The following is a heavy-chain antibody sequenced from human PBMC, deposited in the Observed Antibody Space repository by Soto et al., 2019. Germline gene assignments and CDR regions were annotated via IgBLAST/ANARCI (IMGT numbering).Heavy chain of an antibody. Sequence: EVQLLESGGGLVQPGGSLRLSCAASGFTFSSYAMSWVRQAPGKGLEWVSAISGSGGSTYYADSVKGRFTISRDNSKHTLYLQMNSLRAEDTAVYYCAESPYSSGWYDWYFDLWGRGTLVTVSS. CDR2: ISGSGGST. J-gene: IGHJ2*01. CDR3: AESPYSSGWYDWYFDL. CDR1: GFTFSSYA. D-gene: IGHD6-19*01. V-gene: IGHV3-23*01.